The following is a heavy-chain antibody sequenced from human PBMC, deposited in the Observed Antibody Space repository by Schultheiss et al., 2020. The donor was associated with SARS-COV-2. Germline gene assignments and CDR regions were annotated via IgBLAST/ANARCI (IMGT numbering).Heavy chain of an antibody. D-gene: IGHD6-13*01. CDR2: ISSSGSTI. Sequence: GGSLRLSCAASGFTFSSYGMHWVRQAPGKGLEWVSYISSSGSTIYYSDSVKGRFTISRDNAKNSLYLQMNSLRAEDTAVYYCARRQNRIIAAAGPADYWGEGGLITVAS. J-gene: IGHJ4*02. CDR3: ARRQNRIIAAAGPADY. V-gene: IGHV3-48*04. CDR1: GFTFSSYG.